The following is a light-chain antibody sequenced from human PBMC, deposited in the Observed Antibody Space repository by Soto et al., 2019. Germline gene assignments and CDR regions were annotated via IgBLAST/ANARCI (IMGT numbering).Light chain of an antibody. CDR1: QSISSW. J-gene: IGKJ1*01. CDR3: QEYNTWPWT. V-gene: IGKV1-5*03. CDR2: NAS. Sequence: DIQMTQSPSTLSASVGDRVTITCRASQSISSWLAWYQQKPGKAPKFLIYNASTLESGVPSRFTGSGSGTEFILTITSLQSEYAAVYYCQEYNTWPWTFGQGTKVDI.